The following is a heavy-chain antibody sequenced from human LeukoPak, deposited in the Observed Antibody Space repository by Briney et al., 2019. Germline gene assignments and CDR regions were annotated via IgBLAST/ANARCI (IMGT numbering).Heavy chain of an antibody. CDR3: ARDASELLWFGELLSKTYYYYGMDV. J-gene: IGHJ6*02. CDR2: IIPIFGTA. Sequence: SVKVSCKASGGTFSSYAISWVRQAPGQGLEWMGGIIPIFGTANYAQKFQGRVTITADKSTSTAYMELSSLRSEDTAVYYCARDASELLWFGELLSKTYYYYGMDVWGQGTTVTVSS. V-gene: IGHV1-69*06. D-gene: IGHD3-10*01. CDR1: GGTFSSYA.